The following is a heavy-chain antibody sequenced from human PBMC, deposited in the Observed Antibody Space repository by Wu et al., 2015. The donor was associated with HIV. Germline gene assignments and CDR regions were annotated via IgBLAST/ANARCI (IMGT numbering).Heavy chain of an antibody. V-gene: IGHV1-2*02. CDR3: ARDWRFRGVFDDLYMDV. CDR2: LNPNINGR. D-gene: IGHD3-9*01. Sequence: QVQLVQSGPEVKKPGASVRVSCKASGYSLSDHYIHWLRQAPGQGLEWMGWLNPNINGRDYAQKFQGRVTMTRDTSLNTAYMELTGLRSDDTAVYYCARDWRFRGVFDDLYMDVWGNGTTVVVSS. J-gene: IGHJ6*03. CDR1: GYSLSDHY.